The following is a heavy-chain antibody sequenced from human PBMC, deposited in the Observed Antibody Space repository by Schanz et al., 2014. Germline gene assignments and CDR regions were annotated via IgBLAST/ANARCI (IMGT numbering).Heavy chain of an antibody. CDR1: GGTFSSYA. D-gene: IGHD3-22*01. V-gene: IGHV1-69*04. CDR2: IIPVLNIA. CDR3: AREVGLYDRGWFDP. Sequence: QVQLVQSGAEVKKPGSSMKVSCKASGGTFSSYAISWVRQAPGQGLEWMGRIIPVLNIATYAQRFQGRVSITADTSTNTAYMELSSLRSEDTAVYYCAREVGLYDRGWFDPWGQGTLVTVSS. J-gene: IGHJ5*02.